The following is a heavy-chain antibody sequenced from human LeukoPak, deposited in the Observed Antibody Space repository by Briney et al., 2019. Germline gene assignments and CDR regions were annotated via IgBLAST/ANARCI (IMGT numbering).Heavy chain of an antibody. D-gene: IGHD5-12*01. CDR2: IYSGGST. J-gene: IGHJ4*02. CDR1: RFIFSTYS. V-gene: IGHV3-53*01. CDR3: AREARYSGYDFGDY. Sequence: GGSLRLSCAAPRFIFSTYSMNWVRQAPGKGLEWVSVIYSGGSTYYADSVKGRFTISRDNSKNTLYLQMNSLRAEDTAVYYCAREARYSGYDFGDYWGQGTLVTVSS.